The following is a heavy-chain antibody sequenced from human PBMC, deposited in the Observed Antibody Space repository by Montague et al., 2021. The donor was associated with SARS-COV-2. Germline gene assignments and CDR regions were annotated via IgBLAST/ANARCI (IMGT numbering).Heavy chain of an antibody. CDR3: ARLRVEMATMIGNYYYCGMDV. D-gene: IGHD5-24*01. CDR2: IDWDDDK. V-gene: IGHV2-70*01. CDR1: GFSLSTSGMC. J-gene: IGHJ6*02. Sequence: PALVKPTQTLTLTCTFFGFSLSTSGMCVSWIRQPPGKALEWLALIDWDDDKYYSTSLKTRLTISKDTSKNQVVLTMTNMDPVDTATYCARLRVEMATMIGNYYYCGMDVWGQGTTVTVSS.